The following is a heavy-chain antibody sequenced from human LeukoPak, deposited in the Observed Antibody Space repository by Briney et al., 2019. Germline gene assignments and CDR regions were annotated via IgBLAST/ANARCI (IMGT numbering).Heavy chain of an antibody. V-gene: IGHV4-39*01. CDR3: ARRYYFVSGSYSPFDF. CDR2: IHYSGTT. CDR1: AGSISDNDYS. J-gene: IGHJ4*02. Sequence: SETLSRTCNVAAGSISDNDYSWDWIRQPPGKDLEWMGSIHYSGTTYSEPCLKSRISISVDTSKSQFSLKLRSVTAADTAVYYCARRYYFVSGSYSPFDFWGQGTLVTVSS. D-gene: IGHD3-10*01.